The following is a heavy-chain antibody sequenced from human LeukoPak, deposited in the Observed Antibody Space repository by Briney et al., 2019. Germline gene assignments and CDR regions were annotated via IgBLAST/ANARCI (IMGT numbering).Heavy chain of an antibody. CDR3: AKAHLQGVSGYDYGYFDY. Sequence: GGSLRLSCAASGFTFSSYAMSWVRQAPGKGLEWVSAIRRSGGSTYYADSVKGRFTISGDNSKNTLYLQMNSLRGEDTAVYYCAKAHLQGVSGYDYGYFDYWGQGTLVTVSS. CDR2: IRRSGGST. D-gene: IGHD5-12*01. CDR1: GFTFSSYA. J-gene: IGHJ4*02. V-gene: IGHV3-23*01.